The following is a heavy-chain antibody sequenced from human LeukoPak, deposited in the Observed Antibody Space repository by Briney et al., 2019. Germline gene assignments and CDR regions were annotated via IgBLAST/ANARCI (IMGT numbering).Heavy chain of an antibody. Sequence: ASVKVSCKASGGTFSSYAISWVRQAPGQGLEWMGGIIPIFGTANYAQKFQGRVTITADESTSTAYMALSSLRSEDTAVYYCARGYCSSTSCYAGHFDYWGQGTLVTVSS. V-gene: IGHV1-69*13. CDR2: IIPIFGTA. CDR3: ARGYCSSTSCYAGHFDY. CDR1: GGTFSSYA. D-gene: IGHD2-2*01. J-gene: IGHJ4*02.